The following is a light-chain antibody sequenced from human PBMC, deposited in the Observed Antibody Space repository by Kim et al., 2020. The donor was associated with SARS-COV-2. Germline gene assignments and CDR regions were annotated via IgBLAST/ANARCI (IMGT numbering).Light chain of an antibody. CDR2: GAS. V-gene: IGKV3-20*01. Sequence: EIVLTQSPGTLSLSPGERATLSCRASQSLSDSYLAWYQQKPGQAPRLLIYGASRRATGIPDRSSGSGSGTDFTLTISRLEPEDFAVYYCQQHGSSLFTFGGGTKVEIK. CDR3: QQHGSSLFT. J-gene: IGKJ4*01. CDR1: QSLSDSY.